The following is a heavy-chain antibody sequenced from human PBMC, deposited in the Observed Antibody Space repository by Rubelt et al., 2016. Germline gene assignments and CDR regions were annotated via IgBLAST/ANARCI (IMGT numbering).Heavy chain of an antibody. CDR2: IYYSGST. V-gene: IGHV4-59*08. D-gene: IGHD4-17*01. CDR3: ARQLQVSDYESIYYYYGMDV. Sequence: PGLVKPSETLSLTCTVSGGSISSYYWSWIRQPPGKGLEWIGYIYYSGSTNYNPSLKSRVTISVDTSKNQFSLKLSSVTAADTAVYYCARQLQVSDYESIYYYYGMDVWGQGTTVTVSS. CDR1: GGSISSYY. J-gene: IGHJ6*02.